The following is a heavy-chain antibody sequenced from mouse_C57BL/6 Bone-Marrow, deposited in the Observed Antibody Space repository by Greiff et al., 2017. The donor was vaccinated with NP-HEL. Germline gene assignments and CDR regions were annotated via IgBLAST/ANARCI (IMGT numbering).Heavy chain of an antibody. V-gene: IGHV5-4*01. CDR2: ISDGGSYT. CDR1: GFTFSSYA. CDR3: AREFFSPTGTGYWYFDV. Sequence: VQLVESGGGLVKPGGSLKLSCAASGFTFSSYAMSWVRQTPEKRLEWVATISDGGSYTYYPDNVKGRFTISRDNAKTHLSLPMSHLKAEDTAMYYGAREFFSPTGTGYWYFDVWGTGTTVTVSS. J-gene: IGHJ1*03. D-gene: IGHD4-1*02.